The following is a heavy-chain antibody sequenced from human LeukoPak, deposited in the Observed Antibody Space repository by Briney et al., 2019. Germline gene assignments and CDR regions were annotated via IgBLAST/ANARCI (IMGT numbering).Heavy chain of an antibody. CDR2: INHSGST. J-gene: IGHJ4*02. Sequence: PSETLSLTCAVYGGSFSGYYWSWIRQPPGKGLEWIGEINHSGSTNYNPSLESRVTISVDTSKNQFSLKLSSVTAADTAVYYCARGFRGYCSGGSCYRKVLFDYWGQGTLVTVSS. D-gene: IGHD2-15*01. V-gene: IGHV4-34*01. CDR3: ARGFRGYCSGGSCYRKVLFDY. CDR1: GGSFSGYY.